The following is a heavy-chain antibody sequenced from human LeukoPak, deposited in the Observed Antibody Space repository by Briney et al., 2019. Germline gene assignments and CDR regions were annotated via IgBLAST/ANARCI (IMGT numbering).Heavy chain of an antibody. J-gene: IGHJ5*02. Sequence: GGSLRLSCAASGFTFSGYDMNWVRQAPGKGLEWVSSISGSSSYMYYADSMKGRFTISRDNGKNSLYLQMNSLRAEDTAVYFCARGSSNVAARNNWFDPWGQGTLVTVSS. V-gene: IGHV3-21*01. CDR1: GFTFSGYD. CDR3: ARGSSNVAARNNWFDP. D-gene: IGHD6-6*01. CDR2: ISGSSSYM.